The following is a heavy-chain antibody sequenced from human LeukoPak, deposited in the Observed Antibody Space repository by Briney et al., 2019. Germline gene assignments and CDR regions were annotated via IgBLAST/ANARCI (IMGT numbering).Heavy chain of an antibody. D-gene: IGHD4-17*01. CDR2: ISAYNGNT. V-gene: IGHV1-18*01. CDR3: ARDPYGDYYYYYYMDV. J-gene: IGHJ6*03. Sequence: ASVKVPCKASGYTFTSYGISWVRQAPGQGLEWMGWISAYNGNTNYVQKLQGRVTMTTDTSTSTAYMELRSLRSDDTAVYYCARDPYGDYYYYYYMDVWGKGTTVTVSS. CDR1: GYTFTSYG.